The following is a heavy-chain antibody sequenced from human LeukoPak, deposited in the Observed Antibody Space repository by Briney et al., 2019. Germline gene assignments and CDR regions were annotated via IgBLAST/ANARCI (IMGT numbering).Heavy chain of an antibody. J-gene: IGHJ4*02. CDR2: INQDGSEK. Sequence: GGSLRLSCEVSGLIFRSYWMSWVSQAPGKGMGWVANINQDGSEKYFVDSVRGRFTISRDNAKNSLHLQMNTLRAEDTAVYYCARERDGRFFDYWGQGTLVSVSS. D-gene: IGHD5-24*01. CDR1: GLIFRSYW. V-gene: IGHV3-7*01. CDR3: ARERDGRFFDY.